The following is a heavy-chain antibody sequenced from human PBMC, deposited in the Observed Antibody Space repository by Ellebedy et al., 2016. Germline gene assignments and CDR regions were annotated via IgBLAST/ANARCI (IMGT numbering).Heavy chain of an antibody. V-gene: IGHV2-5*02. J-gene: IGHJ4*02. D-gene: IGHD5-18*01. CDR2: IYWDDDK. CDR1: GFSLTTSGVG. Sequence: SGPTLVKPTQTLTLTCTFSGFSLTTSGVGVGWIRQPPGKALEWLALIYWDDDKRYSTSLKSRLTITKDTSKNQVVLTMTNMDPVDTATYYCAHRPGNRAMVAFDYWGQGTLVTVSS. CDR3: AHRPGNRAMVAFDY.